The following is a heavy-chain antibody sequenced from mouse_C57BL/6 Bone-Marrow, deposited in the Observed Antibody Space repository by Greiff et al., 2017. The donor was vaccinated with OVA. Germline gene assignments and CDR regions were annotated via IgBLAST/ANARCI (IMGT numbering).Heavy chain of an antibody. V-gene: IGHV1-9*01. J-gene: IGHJ1*03. Sequence: VQLQQSGAELLKPGASVKLSCKATGYTFTGYWIEWVKQRPGHGLEWIGEILPGSGSTNYNEKFKGKATFTADTSSNTAYMQLSSLTTEDSAIYYCASGDYYGSSIYWYFDVWGTGTTVTVSS. CDR2: ILPGSGST. CDR1: GYTFTGYW. D-gene: IGHD1-1*01. CDR3: ASGDYYGSSIYWYFDV.